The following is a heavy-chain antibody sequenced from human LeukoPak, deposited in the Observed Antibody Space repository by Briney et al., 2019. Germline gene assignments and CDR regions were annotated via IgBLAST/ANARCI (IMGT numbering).Heavy chain of an antibody. CDR2: TDSGGTST. D-gene: IGHD2-8*01. V-gene: IGHV3-23*01. CDR3: AKQSYARSLGE. CDR1: GFPFRDFS. J-gene: IGHJ4*02. Sequence: GGSLRLSCTTSGFPFRDFSMTWVRQAPGQGLEWISTTDSGGTSTYYAESVKGRFTISRDNSKDALYLQMSSLRVEDTAIYYCAKQSYARSLGEGGPGTWSPSPQ.